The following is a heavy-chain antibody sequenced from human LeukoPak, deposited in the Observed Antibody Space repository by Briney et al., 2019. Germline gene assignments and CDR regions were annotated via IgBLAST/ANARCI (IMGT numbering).Heavy chain of an antibody. CDR1: GFTVSSNS. CDR3: ARDTAHYSSGWYGWFDP. Sequence: GGSLRLSCTVSGFTVSSNSWSWVRQAPGKGLEWVSFIYSGGNTHYSDSVKGRFTISRDNSKNTLYLQMNSLRAEDTAVYYCARDTAHYSSGWYGWFDPWGQGTLVTVSS. V-gene: IGHV3-53*05. CDR2: IYSGGNT. J-gene: IGHJ5*02. D-gene: IGHD6-19*01.